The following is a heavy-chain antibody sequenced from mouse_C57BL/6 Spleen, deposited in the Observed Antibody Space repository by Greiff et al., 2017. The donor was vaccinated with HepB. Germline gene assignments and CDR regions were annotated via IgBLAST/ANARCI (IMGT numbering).Heavy chain of an antibody. CDR3: ARLLRFSYYFDY. D-gene: IGHD1-1*01. V-gene: IGHV1-55*01. Sequence: VQLQQPGAELVKPGASVKMSCKASGYTFTSYWITWVKQRPGQGLEWIGVIYPGSGSTNYNEKFKSKATLTVDTSSSTAYMQLSSLTSEDSAVYYCARLLRFSYYFDYWGQGTTLTVSS. CDR2: IYPGSGST. J-gene: IGHJ2*01. CDR1: GYTFTSYW.